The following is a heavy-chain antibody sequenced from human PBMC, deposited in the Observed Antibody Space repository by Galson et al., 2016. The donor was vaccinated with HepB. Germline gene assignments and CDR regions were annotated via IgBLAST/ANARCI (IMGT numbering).Heavy chain of an antibody. CDR2: ISGYNGNT. J-gene: IGHJ4*02. Sequence: SVKVSCKASGYTFNAYGIRWVRQAPGQGLEWMGWISGYNGNTKYAQNIKGRVTMTTDTPTTTAYMELRSLTSDDTAVYYCARVDLVYYDGSGPADYWGQGTLVTVSS. V-gene: IGHV1-18*01. D-gene: IGHD3-22*01. CDR1: GYTFNAYG. CDR3: ARVDLVYYDGSGPADY.